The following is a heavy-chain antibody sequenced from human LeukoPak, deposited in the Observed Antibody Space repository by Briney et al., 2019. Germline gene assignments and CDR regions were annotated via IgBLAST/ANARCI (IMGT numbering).Heavy chain of an antibody. CDR1: GGTFSSYT. J-gene: IGHJ4*02. CDR2: IIPLFGTA. Sequence: SVKVSCKASGGTFSSYTISWVRQAPGQGLEWMGGIIPLFGTANYAQKFQGRGTITADKSTSTAYMELSSLRSEDTAVYYCARSPSMITFGGVPNLFDYWGQGTLVTVSS. D-gene: IGHD3-16*01. CDR3: ARSPSMITFGGVPNLFDY. V-gene: IGHV1-69*06.